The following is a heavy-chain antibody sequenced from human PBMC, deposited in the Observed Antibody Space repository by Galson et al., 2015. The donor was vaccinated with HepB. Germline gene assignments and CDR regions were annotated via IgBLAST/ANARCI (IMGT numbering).Heavy chain of an antibody. CDR1: GSIFSDYG. CDR3: AKAFRTAAGLEH. J-gene: IGHJ4*02. Sequence: SLRLSCAVSGSIFSDYGMHWVRQPPGKGLEWVALIWYDGSNKDYADSVRGRFTISRDNSKNTVYLQMNSLRVEDTGVYYCAKAFRTAAGLEHWGQGALVTVSS. V-gene: IGHV3-30*02. D-gene: IGHD6-13*01. CDR2: IWYDGSNK.